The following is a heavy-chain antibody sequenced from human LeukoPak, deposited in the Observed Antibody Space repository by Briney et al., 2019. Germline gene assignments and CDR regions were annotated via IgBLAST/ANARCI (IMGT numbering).Heavy chain of an antibody. CDR2: INHSGST. J-gene: IGHJ6*02. CDR3: ARDDRYYDFWSGYPSVYYGMDV. V-gene: IGHV4-34*01. CDR1: GGSFSGYY. D-gene: IGHD3-3*01. Sequence: SSETLSLTCAVYGGSFSGYYWSWIRQPPGKGLEWIGEINHSGSTNYNPSLKSRVTISVDTSKNQFSLKLSSVTAADTAVYYCARDDRYYDFWSGYPSVYYGMDVWGQGTTVTVSS.